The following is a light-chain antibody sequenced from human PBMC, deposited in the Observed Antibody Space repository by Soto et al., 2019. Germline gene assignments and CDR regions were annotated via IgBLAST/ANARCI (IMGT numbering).Light chain of an antibody. CDR3: PHSGSPRGT. J-gene: IGKJ1*01. Sequence: GAVSLKKEERATHSCRVSQSVDSSYLAWYHQRPGQAPRLLIYGASSRATGIPDRFSGSGSGTDFTLTICSLEPEDFTVYYSPHSGSPRGTFGQGTMADI. CDR2: GAS. V-gene: IGKV3-20*01. CDR1: QSVDSSY.